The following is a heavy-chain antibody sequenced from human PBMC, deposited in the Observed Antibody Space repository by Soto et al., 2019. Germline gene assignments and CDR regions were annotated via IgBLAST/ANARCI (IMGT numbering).Heavy chain of an antibody. V-gene: IGHV3-7*03. CDR2: INKDGSQK. Sequence: VQLVESGGGLVQPGGSLRLSCAASGFTLSNYWMTWVRQAPGKGLEWVANINKDGSQKNYVDSVKGRFTIARDNGQNSLSLQMSSLRVEDTAVYYCVRELGLAYWGQGALVTVYS. CDR3: VRELGLAY. D-gene: IGHD7-27*01. CDR1: GFTLSNYW. J-gene: IGHJ4*02.